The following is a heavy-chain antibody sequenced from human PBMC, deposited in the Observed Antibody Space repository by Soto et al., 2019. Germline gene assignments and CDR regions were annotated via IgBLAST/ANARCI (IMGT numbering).Heavy chain of an antibody. J-gene: IGHJ5*02. CDR2: ISGSGGST. D-gene: IGHD2-2*01. V-gene: IGHV3-23*01. CDR1: GFTFNNYA. Sequence: GGSLRLSCAASGFTFNNYAMAWVRQAPGKGLEWVSTISGSGGSTYYADSVKGRFTISRDNSKNTLYLQMNTLRAEDTAVYYCAKDRTFTSSPPIGPSGQGTLVTVST. CDR3: AKDRTFTSSPPIGP.